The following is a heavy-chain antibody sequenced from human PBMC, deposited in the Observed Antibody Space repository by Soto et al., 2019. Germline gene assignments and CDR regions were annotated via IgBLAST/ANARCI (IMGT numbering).Heavy chain of an antibody. J-gene: IGHJ4*02. D-gene: IGHD1-26*01. Sequence: GGSLRLSCAASGFTFSSYGMHWVRQAPGKGLEWVAVISYDGSNKYYADSVKGRFTISRDNSKNTLYLQMNSLRAEDTAVYYCAKDEGSYDPYFDYWGQGTLVTVSS. CDR3: AKDEGSYDPYFDY. V-gene: IGHV3-30*18. CDR1: GFTFSSYG. CDR2: ISYDGSNK.